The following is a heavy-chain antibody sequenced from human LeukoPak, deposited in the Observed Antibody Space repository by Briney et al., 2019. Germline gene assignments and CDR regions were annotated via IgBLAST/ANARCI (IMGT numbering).Heavy chain of an antibody. CDR1: GGTFSSYA. V-gene: IGHV1-69*01. Sequence: SVKVSCKASGGTFSSYAISWVRQAPGQGLEWMGGIIPIFGTANYAQKFQGRVTITADESTSTAYMEPSSLRSEDTAVYYCARDQIVVPAAMQDWGQGTLVTVSS. J-gene: IGHJ4*02. CDR2: IIPIFGTA. D-gene: IGHD2-2*01. CDR3: ARDQIVVPAAMQD.